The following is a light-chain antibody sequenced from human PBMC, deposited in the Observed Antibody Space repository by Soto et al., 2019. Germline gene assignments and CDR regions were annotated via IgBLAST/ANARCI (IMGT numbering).Light chain of an antibody. CDR3: QHYGRSPRT. CDR1: QSISSNY. J-gene: IGKJ1*01. V-gene: IGKV3-20*01. CDR2: GAS. Sequence: EIVLTQSPGTLSMSPGERATLSCRASQSISSNYLAWYQQKPGQAPRLLFYGASSRATGIPDRFSGSGSGTDLTLTISRLEAEDFAVYYCQHYGRSPRTFGQGTKVEFK.